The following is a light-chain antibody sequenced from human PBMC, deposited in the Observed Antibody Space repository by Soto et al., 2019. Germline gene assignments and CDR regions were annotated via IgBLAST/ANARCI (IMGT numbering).Light chain of an antibody. V-gene: IGKV3-20*01. Sequence: EIVLTQSPGTLSLSPGQRATLSCRVSESISRDDLAWYQQRLGQAPRLLLYGASSGATGIPDRFSGSGSGTDFTLTISRLEPEDFAIYYCQQYGGVPYTFGQGTKLEIK. CDR1: ESISRDD. CDR2: GAS. J-gene: IGKJ2*01. CDR3: QQYGGVPYT.